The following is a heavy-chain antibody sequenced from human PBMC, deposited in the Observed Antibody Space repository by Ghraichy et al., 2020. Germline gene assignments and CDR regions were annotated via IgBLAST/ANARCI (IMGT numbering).Heavy chain of an antibody. Sequence: SETLSLTCTVSGGSMSTSADYWGWIRQRPGKRLEWIGSIYNSVSTHYNPSLRSRVTISVDPSKDQFSLRLTSVTASDTAAYYCARNKTGSLSGWFDPWGPGLLVTVSS. D-gene: IGHD6-6*01. CDR1: GGSMSTSADY. CDR3: ARNKTGSLSGWFDP. J-gene: IGHJ5*02. V-gene: IGHV4-39*01. CDR2: IYNSVST.